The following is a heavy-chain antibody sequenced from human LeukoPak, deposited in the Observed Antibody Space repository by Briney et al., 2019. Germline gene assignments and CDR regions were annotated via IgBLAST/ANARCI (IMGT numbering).Heavy chain of an antibody. CDR1: GYTFTSYD. CDR2: MNPNSGNT. Sequence: ASVTVSCKASGYTFTSYDINWVRQATGQGLEWMGWMNPNSGNTGYAQKFQGRVTMTRNTSISTAYMELSSLRSEDTAVYYCARGLSSSWYALQYYYYYGMDVWGQGTTVTVSS. V-gene: IGHV1-8*01. J-gene: IGHJ6*02. CDR3: ARGLSSSWYALQYYYYYGMDV. D-gene: IGHD6-13*01.